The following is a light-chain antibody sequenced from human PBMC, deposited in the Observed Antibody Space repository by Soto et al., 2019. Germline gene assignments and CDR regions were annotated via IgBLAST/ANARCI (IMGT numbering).Light chain of an antibody. CDR3: QQYNTWPPRYT. J-gene: IGKJ2*01. Sequence: EIVMTQSPATLSVSPGGRATLSCRASQSVGSYLAWYQQRPGQPPRLLFYGASTRATGIPARFSGSGSGTEFSLTISSLQSEDFAVYYCQQYNTWPPRYTFSQGTKLEIK. V-gene: IGKV3-15*01. CDR2: GAS. CDR1: QSVGSY.